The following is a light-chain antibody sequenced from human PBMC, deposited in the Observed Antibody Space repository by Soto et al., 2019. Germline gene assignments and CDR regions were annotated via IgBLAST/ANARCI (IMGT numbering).Light chain of an antibody. J-gene: IGLJ1*01. Sequence: VLTQPRSVSGSPGQSVTISCTGTNSDVGGYNYVSWYQQHPGKAPKLIIYDVTKRPSGVPDRFSGFKSGNTASLTISGLQAEDEADYSCSSHASTYIYVFVTGTKVTVL. CDR2: DVT. CDR3: SSHASTYIYV. CDR1: NSDVGGYNY. V-gene: IGLV2-11*01.